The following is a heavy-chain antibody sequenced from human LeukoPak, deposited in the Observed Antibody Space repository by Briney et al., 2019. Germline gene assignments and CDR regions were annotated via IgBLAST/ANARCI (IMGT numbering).Heavy chain of an antibody. J-gene: IGHJ6*02. V-gene: IGHV3-53*01. Sequence: GGSLRLSCAASGFTVSSNYMSWVRQTPGKGLEWVSVIYSGGSTYYADSVKGRFTISRDNSKNTLYLQMNSLRAEDTAVYYCARDLRSYGDYVGMDVWGQGTTVTVSS. D-gene: IGHD4-17*01. CDR2: IYSGGST. CDR3: ARDLRSYGDYVGMDV. CDR1: GFTVSSNY.